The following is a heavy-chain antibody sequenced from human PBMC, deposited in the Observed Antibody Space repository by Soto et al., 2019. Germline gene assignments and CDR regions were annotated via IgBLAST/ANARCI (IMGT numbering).Heavy chain of an antibody. CDR3: ASRDPGTSIDY. CDR1: GGSFTSNNW. Sequence: PSETLSLTCAVSGGSFTSNNWWTWVRQPPGQGLEWIGEIYRTGSTNYNPSLKSRVTISLDKSENQFSLKVTSLTAADTAVYYCASRDPGTSIDYWGQGTLVTVSS. J-gene: IGHJ4*02. CDR2: IYRTGST. V-gene: IGHV4-4*02. D-gene: IGHD1-7*01.